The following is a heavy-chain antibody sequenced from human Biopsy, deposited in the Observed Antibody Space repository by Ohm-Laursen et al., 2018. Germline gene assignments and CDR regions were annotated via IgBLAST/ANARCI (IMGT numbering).Heavy chain of an antibody. CDR2: IYSSGST. CDR3: SRVPLPGIGAAYQGRFLYGMDV. Sequence: SQTLSFTRTVSGHLLSRYYWRWMPQPSGKGLEWSGRIYSSGSTNFNPSLKSRVNMSVDTSKNQFSLILSSTTAADTAVYYRSRVPLPGIGAAYQGRFLYGMDVWGQGTTVSVSS. CDR1: GHLLSRYY. D-gene: IGHD6-13*01. V-gene: IGHV4-4*07. J-gene: IGHJ6*02.